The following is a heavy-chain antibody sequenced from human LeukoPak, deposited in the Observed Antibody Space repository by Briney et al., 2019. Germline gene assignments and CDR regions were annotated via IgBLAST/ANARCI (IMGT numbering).Heavy chain of an antibody. J-gene: IGHJ5*02. Sequence: ASVKVSCTASGYTFTSYYMHWVRQAPGQGLEWMGIINPSGGSTSYAQKFQGRVTMTRDTSTSTAYMELSRLRSDDTAVYYCARDELPYYDSSGYYYWFDPWGQGTLVTVSS. CDR3: ARDELPYYDSSGYYYWFDP. V-gene: IGHV1-46*01. D-gene: IGHD3-22*01. CDR2: INPSGGST. CDR1: GYTFTSYY.